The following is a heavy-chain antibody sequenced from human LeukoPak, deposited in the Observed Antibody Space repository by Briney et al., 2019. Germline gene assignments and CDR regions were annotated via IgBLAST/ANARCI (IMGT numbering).Heavy chain of an antibody. CDR2: FDPEDGET. CDR3: ATVVGVAPTFDY. J-gene: IGHJ4*02. D-gene: IGHD6-19*01. CDR1: GYTLTELS. Sequence: GASVKVSCKVSGYTLTELSMHWVRQAPGKGLEWMGGFDPEDGETIYAQKFQGRVTMTEDTSTDTAYMELSSLRSEDTAVYYCATVVGVAPTFDYWGQETLVTVSS. V-gene: IGHV1-24*01.